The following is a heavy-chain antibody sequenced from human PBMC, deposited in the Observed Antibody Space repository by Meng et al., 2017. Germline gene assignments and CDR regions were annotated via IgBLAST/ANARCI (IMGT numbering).Heavy chain of an antibody. J-gene: IGHJ3*02. Sequence: SETLSLTCTVSGGSISSYYWSWIRQPPGKGLEWIGYNYYSGSTNYNPSLKSRVTISVDTSKNQFSLKLSSVTAADTAVYYCAREVSSGWYRDAFDIWGQGTMVTVSS. CDR2: NYYSGST. V-gene: IGHV4-59*01. CDR1: GGSISSYY. CDR3: AREVSSGWYRDAFDI. D-gene: IGHD6-19*01.